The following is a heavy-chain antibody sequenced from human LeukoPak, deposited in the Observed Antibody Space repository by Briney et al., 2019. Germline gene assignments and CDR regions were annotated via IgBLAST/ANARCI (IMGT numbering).Heavy chain of an antibody. D-gene: IGHD3-9*01. CDR1: GGSISSSSYY. CDR3: ARGLRYTDY. Sequence: SETLSLTCTVSGGSISSSSYYWGWLRQPPGKGLEWIGSIYYSGNTYYNPSLKSRVTISVDTSKNHFSLKLSSVTAADTAVYYCARGLRYTDYWGQGTLVTVSS. V-gene: IGHV4-39*01. CDR2: IYYSGNT. J-gene: IGHJ4*02.